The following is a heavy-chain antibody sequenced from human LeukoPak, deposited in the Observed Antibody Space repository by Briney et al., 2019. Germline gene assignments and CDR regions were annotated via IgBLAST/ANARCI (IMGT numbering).Heavy chain of an antibody. Sequence: SVKVSCKASGGTFSSYAISWVRQAPGQGLEWMGGIIPIFGTANYAQKFQGRVTITADKSTSTAYMELSSLRSEDTAVYYCAPTYYYDSGSYGPFDYWGQGTLVTVSS. CDR1: GGTFSSYA. CDR2: IIPIFGTA. D-gene: IGHD3-10*01. CDR3: APTYYYDSGSYGPFDY. J-gene: IGHJ4*02. V-gene: IGHV1-69*06.